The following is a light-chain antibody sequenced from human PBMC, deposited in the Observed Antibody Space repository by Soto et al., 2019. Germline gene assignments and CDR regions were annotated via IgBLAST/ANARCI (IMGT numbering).Light chain of an antibody. CDR2: SAS. CDR3: QQSYSTPFT. CDR1: QSISSY. J-gene: IGKJ5*01. V-gene: IGKV1-39*01. Sequence: DIQMTQSPFSLSASVGDRVTIXXRASQSISSYLNWYQQKPGKAPKLXIYSASSLQRGGPSRFSGSGAGTDFTLTISSLQPEDFATYYCQQSYSTPFTFGQGTRLDNK.